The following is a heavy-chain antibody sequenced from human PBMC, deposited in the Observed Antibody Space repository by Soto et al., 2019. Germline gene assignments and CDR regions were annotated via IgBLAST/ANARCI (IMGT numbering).Heavy chain of an antibody. CDR1: GLDFSSEV. Sequence: PXVSLLLSCAASGLDFSSEVMCWVRQAPGKGLEWVSSISGSGRTIYHADSMRGRFAISRDNSKNSLYLQLNNLRVDDTAVYYCAKVGPSYYYGMDVWGQGTTVTVSS. V-gene: IGHV3-23*01. D-gene: IGHD1-26*01. CDR3: AKVGPSYYYGMDV. J-gene: IGHJ6*02. CDR2: ISGSGRTI.